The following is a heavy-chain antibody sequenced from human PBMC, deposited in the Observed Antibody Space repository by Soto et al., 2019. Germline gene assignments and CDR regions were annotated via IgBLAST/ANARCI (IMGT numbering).Heavy chain of an antibody. CDR1: GGSISSSSYY. D-gene: IGHD3-10*01. V-gene: IGHV4-39*01. Sequence: SETLSLTCTVSGGSISSSSYYWGWIRQPPGKGLEWIGSIYYSGSTYYNPSLKSRVTISVDTSKNQFSLKLSSVTAADTAVYYCVLGVGLGELLNEWGGYGPFDYWGQGPLVTVSS. CDR2: IYYSGST. J-gene: IGHJ4*02. CDR3: VLGVGLGELLNEWGGYGPFDY.